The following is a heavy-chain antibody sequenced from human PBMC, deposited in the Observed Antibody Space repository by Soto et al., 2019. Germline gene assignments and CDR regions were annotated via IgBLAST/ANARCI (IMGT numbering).Heavy chain of an antibody. V-gene: IGHV1-69*12. CDR1: GGTFSTAA. CDR2: IMPIFRTA. D-gene: IGHD3-3*02. Sequence: QVQVEQSGAEVKKPGSSVKVSCKASGGTFSTAAISWVRQAPGQGLEWMGGIMPIFRTADYAQKFQGRGTITADESTTTAYLELRRLRSEDTAVYYCARDKDRPQLGGNYYYIMDVWGQGTTVTVSS. J-gene: IGHJ6*02. CDR3: ARDKDRPQLGGNYYYIMDV.